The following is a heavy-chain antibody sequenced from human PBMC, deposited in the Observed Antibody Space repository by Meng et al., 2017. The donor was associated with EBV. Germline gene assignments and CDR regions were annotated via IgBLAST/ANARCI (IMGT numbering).Heavy chain of an antibody. CDR1: GYTFTGYY. D-gene: IGHD6-19*01. CDR3: ARVGIAVAGTGDY. CDR2: INPNSGGT. Sequence: VPLVQLGADGKKPGSAVNVSCKASGYTFTGYYMHWGRQAPGQGLQWMGRINPNSGGTNYAQKFQGRVTMTRDTSISTAYMELSRLRSDDTAVYYCARVGIAVAGTGDYWGQGTLVTVSS. V-gene: IGHV1-2*06. J-gene: IGHJ4*02.